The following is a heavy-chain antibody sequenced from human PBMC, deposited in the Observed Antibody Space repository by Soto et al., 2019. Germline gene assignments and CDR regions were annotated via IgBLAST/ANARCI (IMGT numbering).Heavy chain of an antibody. V-gene: IGHV3-33*01. D-gene: IGHD3-3*01. J-gene: IGHJ6*02. CDR3: VREGFWSGSINHYYGMDV. Sequence: GGSLRLSCAASGFSFASHGMHWVRQAPGRGLEWVALIWYDGSKDGYADSVKGRFTISRNNLRNTLYLQMNSLKTEDTAVYFCVREGFWSGSINHYYGMDVWGQGTTV. CDR1: GFSFASHG. CDR2: IWYDGSKD.